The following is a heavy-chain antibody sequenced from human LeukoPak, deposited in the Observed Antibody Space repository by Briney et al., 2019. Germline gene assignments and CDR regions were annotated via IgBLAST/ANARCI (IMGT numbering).Heavy chain of an antibody. D-gene: IGHD3-22*01. V-gene: IGHV1-46*01. CDR1: GYTFTSYY. Sequence: ASVKVSCKASGYTFTSYYMHWVRQAPGQGLEWMGIINPSGGSTSYAQKFQGRVTMTRDTSTSTVYMELSSLRSEDTAVYYCARETITMIVVVKEVDAFDIWGQGTMVTVSS. CDR3: ARETITMIVVVKEVDAFDI. J-gene: IGHJ3*02. CDR2: INPSGGST.